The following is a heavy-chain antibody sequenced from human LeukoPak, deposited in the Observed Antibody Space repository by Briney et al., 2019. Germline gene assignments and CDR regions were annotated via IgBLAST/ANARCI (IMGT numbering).Heavy chain of an antibody. J-gene: IGHJ5*02. CDR1: GSSISSSSYY. Sequence: SETLSLTCTVSGSSISSSSYYWGWIRQPPGKGLEWIGSIYYSGSTYYNPSLKSRVTISVDTSKNQFSLKLSSVTAADTAVYYCARQYYYDNNWFDPWGQGTLVTVSS. D-gene: IGHD3-22*01. CDR3: ARQYYYDNNWFDP. CDR2: IYYSGST. V-gene: IGHV4-39*01.